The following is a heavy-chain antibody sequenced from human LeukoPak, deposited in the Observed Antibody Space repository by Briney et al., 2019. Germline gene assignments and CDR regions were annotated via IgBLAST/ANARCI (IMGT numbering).Heavy chain of an antibody. V-gene: IGHV4-34*01. CDR1: GGSFSGYY. J-gene: IGHJ4*02. CDR2: INHSGST. D-gene: IGHD2-15*01. CDR3: ARGECSGGSCYSFFDY. Sequence: SETLSLTCAVYGGSFSGYYWSWIRQPPGKGLEWIGEINHSGSTNCNPSLKSRVTISVDTSKNQFSLKLSSVTAADTAVYYCARGECSGGSCYSFFDYWGQGTLVTVSS.